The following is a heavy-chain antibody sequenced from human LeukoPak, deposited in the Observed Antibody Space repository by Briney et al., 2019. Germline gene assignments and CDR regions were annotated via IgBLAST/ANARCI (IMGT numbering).Heavy chain of an antibody. CDR2: IYYSGST. V-gene: IGHV4-59*01. Sequence: SETLSLTCTVSGGSISSYYWSWIRQPPGKGLEWIGYIYYSGSTNYNPSLKSRVTISVDTSKNQFSLKLSSVTAADTAVYYCAKDLDFWSGSDHNLWGRGTLVTVSS. CDR1: GGSISSYY. D-gene: IGHD3-3*01. CDR3: AKDLDFWSGSDHNL. J-gene: IGHJ2*01.